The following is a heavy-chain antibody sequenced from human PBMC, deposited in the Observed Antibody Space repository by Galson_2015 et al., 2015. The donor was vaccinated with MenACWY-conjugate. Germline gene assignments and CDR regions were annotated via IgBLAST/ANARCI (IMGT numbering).Heavy chain of an antibody. V-gene: IGHV3-23*01. D-gene: IGHD2-15*01. CDR2: ISGGGGTT. Sequence: SLRLSCAASGFTFSSYAMTWVRQAPGKGLEWVSTISGGGGTTYYADSVKGRFTISRDNSKTTLYVQMNSLRAEDTALYYCAKEYGSTRSPCDYWGQGTLVSVSS. J-gene: IGHJ4*02. CDR3: AKEYGSTRSPCDY. CDR1: GFTFSSYA.